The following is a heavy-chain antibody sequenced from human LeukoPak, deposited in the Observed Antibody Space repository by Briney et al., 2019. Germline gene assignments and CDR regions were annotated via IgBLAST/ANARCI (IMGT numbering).Heavy chain of an antibody. V-gene: IGHV3-23*01. CDR2: ISGSGAST. D-gene: IGHD1-26*01. J-gene: IGHJ4*02. CDR3: AKDVGKWESLHFFDY. CDR1: GFTFSTNA. Sequence: PGGSLRLSCLTSGFTFSTNAMSWVRKAPGKGLEWISGISGSGASTHYADSVTGRFTISRDNSRNTLYLQMNSLRGDDTAVYYCAKDVGKWESLHFFDYWGQGTLVTVSS.